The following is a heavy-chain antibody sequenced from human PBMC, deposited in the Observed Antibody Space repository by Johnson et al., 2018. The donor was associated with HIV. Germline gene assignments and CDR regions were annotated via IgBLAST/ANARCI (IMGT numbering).Heavy chain of an antibody. D-gene: IGHD7-27*01. CDR2: VSYDGSNK. V-gene: IGHV3-30*14. CDR3: ARENWGAFDI. Sequence: QVQLVESGGGLIQPGGSLRLSCTASGFTFSNYPMHWVRQAPGKGLEWVAVVSYDGSNKYYADSVKGRFTISRDNSKNSLYLQMNSLRAGDTAVYYCARENWGAFDIWGQGTMVTVSS. J-gene: IGHJ3*02. CDR1: GFTFSNYP.